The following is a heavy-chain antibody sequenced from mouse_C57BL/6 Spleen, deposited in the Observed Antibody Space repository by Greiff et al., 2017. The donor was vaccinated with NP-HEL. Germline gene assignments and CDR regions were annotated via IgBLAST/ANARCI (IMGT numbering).Heavy chain of an antibody. J-gene: IGHJ4*01. CDR1: GYTFTNYW. Sequence: QVQLQQSGAELVRPGTSVKMSCKASGYTFTNYWIGWAKQRPGHGLEWIGNIYPGGGYTNYNEKFKGQATLTADKSSSTAYMQFSSLTSEDSAIFYCTRLNGSREYYYAVDYWGQGTSVTVAS. D-gene: IGHD1-1*01. CDR2: IYPGGGYT. CDR3: TRLNGSREYYYAVDY. V-gene: IGHV1-63*01.